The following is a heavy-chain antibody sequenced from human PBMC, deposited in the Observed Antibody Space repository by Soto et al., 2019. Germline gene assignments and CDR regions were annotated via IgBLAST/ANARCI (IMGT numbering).Heavy chain of an antibody. CDR2: ISAYNGNT. CDR3: AISPAGAPLNLIVPARPLGSY. J-gene: IGHJ1*01. D-gene: IGHD2-2*01. CDR1: GYTFTSYG. V-gene: IGHV1-18*04. Sequence: GASVKVSCKASGYTFTSYGISWVRQAPGQGLEWMGWISAYNGNTNYAQKLQGRVTMTTDTSTSTAYMELRSLRSDDTAVYYCAISPAGAPLNLIVPARPLGSYWGQGTLVPGSS.